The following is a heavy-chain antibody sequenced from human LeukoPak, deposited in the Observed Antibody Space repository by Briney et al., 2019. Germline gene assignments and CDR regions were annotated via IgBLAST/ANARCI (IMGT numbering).Heavy chain of an antibody. CDR3: ARDVFPVAGTEISDAFDI. Sequence: SETLSLTCTVSGGSISSYYWSWIRQPPGKGLEWIGYIYYSGSTNYNPSLKNRVTISVDTSKNQFSLKLSSVTAADTAVYYCARDVFPVAGTEISDAFDIWGQGTMVTVSS. J-gene: IGHJ3*02. CDR1: GGSISSYY. V-gene: IGHV4-59*01. D-gene: IGHD6-19*01. CDR2: IYYSGST.